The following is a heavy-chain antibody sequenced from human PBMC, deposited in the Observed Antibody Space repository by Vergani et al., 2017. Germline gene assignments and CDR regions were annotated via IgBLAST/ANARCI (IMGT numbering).Heavy chain of an antibody. D-gene: IGHD6-6*01. CDR2: IYYSGST. CDR3: AREYSSSSXFDY. Sequence: QLQLQESGPGLVKPSETLSLTCTVSGGSISSSSYYWGWIRQPPGKGLEWIGSIYYSGSTYYNPSLKSRVTISVDTSKNQFSLKMSSVTAADTAVYYCAREYSSSSXFDYWGQGTLVTVSS. CDR1: GGSISSSSYY. J-gene: IGHJ4*02. V-gene: IGHV4-39*01.